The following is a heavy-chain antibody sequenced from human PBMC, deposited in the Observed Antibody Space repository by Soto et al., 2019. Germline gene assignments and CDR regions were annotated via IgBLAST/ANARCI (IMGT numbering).Heavy chain of an antibody. Sequence: QIQLVQSGGEVKKPGASVKVSCKSSGYTFISHSITWVRQAPGQGLEWMGRISAYNGNTNYAQKLQGRVTMTTDTSPNTAYMELRSLRLYDTAVYYWARGAFCGGAPGCRDMDVWGQGTTVTGSS. CDR2: ISAYNGNT. CDR1: GYTFISHS. D-gene: IGHD2-21*01. V-gene: IGHV1-18*01. CDR3: ARGAFCGGAPGCRDMDV. J-gene: IGHJ6*02.